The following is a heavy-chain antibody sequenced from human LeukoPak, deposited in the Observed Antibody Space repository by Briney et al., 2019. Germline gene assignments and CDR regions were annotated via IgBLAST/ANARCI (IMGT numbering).Heavy chain of an antibody. CDR2: IYYSGST. V-gene: IGHV4-59*01. J-gene: IGHJ2*01. D-gene: IGHD2-2*01. Sequence: PSETLSLTCTVSGGSISGYQWSWIRQPPGKGLEWIGYIYYSGSTNYNPSLRSRVTISVDTSKNQFSLKLRSVIAADTAMYYCAGDLNSQLGFRYFDLWGRGTLVTVSS. CDR3: AGDLNSQLGFRYFDL. CDR1: GGSISGYQ.